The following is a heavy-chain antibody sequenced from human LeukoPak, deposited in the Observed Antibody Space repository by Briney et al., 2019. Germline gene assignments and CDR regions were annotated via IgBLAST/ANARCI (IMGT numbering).Heavy chain of an antibody. CDR1: GGSININTYY. V-gene: IGHV4-39*01. Sequence: SETLSLTCTVSGGSININTYYWGWIRQPPGKGLEWIGSIYYSGSTYYNPSLKSRVTISVDTSKNQFSLKLSSVTAADTAVYYCASLLRYLDNWGQGTLVTVSS. CDR2: IYYSGST. J-gene: IGHJ4*02. D-gene: IGHD3-9*01. CDR3: ASLLRYLDN.